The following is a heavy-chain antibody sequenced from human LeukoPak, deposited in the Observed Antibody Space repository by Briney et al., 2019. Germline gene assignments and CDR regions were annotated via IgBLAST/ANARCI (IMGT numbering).Heavy chain of an antibody. V-gene: IGHV6-1*01. Sequence: SQTLSLTCAISGDSVSSNSAAWNWIRQSPSRGLEWLGRTYYRSKWYNDYAVSVRSRITINPDTSKHQFSLQLDSVTPEDTAVYYCARALLFGTYYYDSSGYSGYFDYWGQGTLVTVSS. CDR1: GDSVSSNSAA. CDR2: TYYRSKWYN. J-gene: IGHJ4*02. CDR3: ARALLFGTYYYDSSGYSGYFDY. D-gene: IGHD3-22*01.